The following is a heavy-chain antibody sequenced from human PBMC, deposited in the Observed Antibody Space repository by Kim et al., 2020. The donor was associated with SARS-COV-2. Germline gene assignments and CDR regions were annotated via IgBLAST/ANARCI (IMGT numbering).Heavy chain of an antibody. V-gene: IGHV3-30*03. J-gene: IGHJ4*02. CDR2: IQSDGSKE. CDR3: VRDSTYSSGWYPLGF. D-gene: IGHD6-19*01. CDR1: GFTFTTYG. Sequence: GGSLRLSCVASGFTFTTYGMHWVRQPPGKGLEWVAAIQSDGSKEYYVDSIKGRFTISRDDTKNTLYLQINRLRDDDTAVYYCVRDSTYSSGWYPLGFWGQRTLLTVSS.